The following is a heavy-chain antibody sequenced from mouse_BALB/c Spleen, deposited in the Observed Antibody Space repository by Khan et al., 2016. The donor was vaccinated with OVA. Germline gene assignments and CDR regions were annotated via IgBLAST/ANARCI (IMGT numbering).Heavy chain of an antibody. V-gene: IGHV9-3-1*01. CDR3: AISNGNYWFAY. D-gene: IGHD2-1*01. Sequence: QIQLVQSGPELKKPGETVKISCRASGYTFTNYGMNWVKQAPGQGLKWMGWINTYIGEPTYADDFQGRFAFSLETSARTAYLQINNLRNEDTATYCCAISNGNYWFAYWGQGTLVTVSA. J-gene: IGHJ3*01. CDR1: GYTFTNYG. CDR2: INTYIGEP.